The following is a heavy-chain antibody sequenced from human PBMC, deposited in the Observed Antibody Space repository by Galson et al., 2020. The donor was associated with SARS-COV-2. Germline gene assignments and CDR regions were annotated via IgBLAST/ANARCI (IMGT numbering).Heavy chain of an antibody. J-gene: IGHJ4*02. Sequence: SETLSLTCTVSGGSISTSYYYWGWIRQSPGKGLDWIGSLFSGGGTYYNPSLKSRVTISSDTSNNQFSLKLSSVTAADTAVYYCARHHYYGSGSYFFDYWGQGTLVTVSS. D-gene: IGHD3-10*01. CDR1: GGSISTSYYY. CDR2: LFSGGGT. CDR3: ARHHYYGSGSYFFDY. V-gene: IGHV4-39*01.